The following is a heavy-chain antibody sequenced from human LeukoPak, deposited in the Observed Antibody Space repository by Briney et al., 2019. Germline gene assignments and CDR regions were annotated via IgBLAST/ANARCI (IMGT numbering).Heavy chain of an antibody. D-gene: IGHD5-12*01. Sequence: SVKVSCKASGGTFSSYAISWVRQAPGQGLEWMGGIIPIFGTANYAQKFQGRVTITADESTSTAYMELSSLRSEDTAVYYCARDLVATTGDDASDIWGQGTMVTVSS. J-gene: IGHJ3*02. CDR1: GGTFSSYA. V-gene: IGHV1-69*13. CDR2: IIPIFGTA. CDR3: ARDLVATTGDDASDI.